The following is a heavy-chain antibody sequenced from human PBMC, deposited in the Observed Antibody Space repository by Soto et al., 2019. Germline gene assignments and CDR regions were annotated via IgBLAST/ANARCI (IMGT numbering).Heavy chain of an antibody. V-gene: IGHV2-70*04. CDR1: GLSPSTSGMR. CDR2: IDWDDDK. J-gene: IGHJ4*02. CDR3: ARQSLYYYDSSGYYPFDY. D-gene: IGHD3-22*01. Sequence: SGPTLVNPTPTPTLTCTYSGLSPSTSGMRVSWIRQPPGTALEWLARIDWDDDKFYSTSLKTRLTISKDTSKNQVVLTMTNMDPVDTATYYCARQSLYYYDSSGYYPFDYWGQGTLVTVSS.